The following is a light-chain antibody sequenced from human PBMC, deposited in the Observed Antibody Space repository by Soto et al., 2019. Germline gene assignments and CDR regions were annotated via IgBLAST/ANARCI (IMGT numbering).Light chain of an antibody. J-gene: IGLJ3*02. Sequence: QIVLPDTPSSSASPGASVTLTCTRTSGHSSYAIAWHQKQPEKRPRYLMDLNNDGSHTKGDAIPDRLSGPSSGGDGYLVICAFQSEDEADYYCQNWGSGIQVLGGAPKVTVL. V-gene: IGLV4-69*01. CDR2: LNNDGSH. CDR1: SGHSSYA. CDR3: QNWGSGIQV.